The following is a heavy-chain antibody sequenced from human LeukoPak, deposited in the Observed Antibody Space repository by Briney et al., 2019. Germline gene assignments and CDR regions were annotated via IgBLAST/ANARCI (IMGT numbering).Heavy chain of an antibody. Sequence: GGSLRLSCAASGFTFDDYAMHWVRQAPGRGLEWVSGISWNSGSIGYADSVKGRFTISRDNAKNSLYLQMNSLRAEDTALYYCAKDTEATYGGRMTNAFDIWGQGTMVTVSS. CDR1: GFTFDDYA. CDR3: AKDTEATYGGRMTNAFDI. CDR2: ISWNSGSI. V-gene: IGHV3-9*01. D-gene: IGHD3-10*01. J-gene: IGHJ3*02.